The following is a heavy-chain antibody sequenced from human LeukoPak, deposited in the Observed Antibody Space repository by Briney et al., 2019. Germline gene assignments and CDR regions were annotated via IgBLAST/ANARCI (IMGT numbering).Heavy chain of an antibody. CDR1: GFTFSSYA. CDR2: ISGSGGST. J-gene: IGHJ4*03. Sequence: GGSLRLSCAASGFTFSSYAMSWVRQAPGKGLEWVSPISGSGGSTYYADSVKGRFTISRDNSKYTLYLQMNSLRAEDTAVYYCAKPATMTTVTFFDYWGQGTLVTVSS. CDR3: AKPATMTTVTFFDY. D-gene: IGHD4-17*01. V-gene: IGHV3-23*01.